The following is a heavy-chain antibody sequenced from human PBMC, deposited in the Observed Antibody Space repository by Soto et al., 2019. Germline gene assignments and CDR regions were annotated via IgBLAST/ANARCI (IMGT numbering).Heavy chain of an antibody. CDR1: GYTFTSYG. CDR2: ISAYNGNT. CDR3: ARGSRYQLHSPGWYFDL. J-gene: IGHJ2*01. Sequence: QVQLVQSGAEVKKPGASVKVSCKASGYTFTSYGISWVRQAPGQGVEWMGWISAYNGNTNYAQKLQGRVTMTTDTSTSTAYMELSSLRSDDTAVYYCARGSRYQLHSPGWYFDLWGRGTLVTVSS. D-gene: IGHD2-2*01. V-gene: IGHV1-18*01.